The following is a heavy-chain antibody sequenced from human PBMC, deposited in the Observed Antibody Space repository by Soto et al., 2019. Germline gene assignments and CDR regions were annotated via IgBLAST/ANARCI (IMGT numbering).Heavy chain of an antibody. V-gene: IGHV4-39*01. D-gene: IGHD3-16*02. J-gene: IGHJ4*02. CDR3: ARQWGGSLYVDY. CDR1: GGSISSSSYY. CDR2: IYYSGST. Sequence: PSETLSLTCTVSGGSISSSSYYWGWIRQPPGKGLEWIGSIYYSGSTYYNPSLKSRVTISVDTSKNQFSLKLSSVTAADTAVYYCARQWGGSLYVDYWGQGTLVTVS.